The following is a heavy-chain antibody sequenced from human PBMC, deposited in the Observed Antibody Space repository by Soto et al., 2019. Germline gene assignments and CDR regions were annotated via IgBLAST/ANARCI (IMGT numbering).Heavy chain of an antibody. V-gene: IGHV1-3*01. CDR3: AREDAYGDYPEDFQH. J-gene: IGHJ1*01. CDR1: GYTFTSYA. Sequence: QVQLVQSGAEVKKPGASVKVSCKASGYTFTSYAMHWVRQAPGQRLEWMGWINAGNVNTKYSQEFQGRVTITRDTSEITAYRELSSVRSEYTAVYYCAREDAYGDYPEDFQHWGQGTLVTVSS. D-gene: IGHD4-17*01. CDR2: INAGNVNT.